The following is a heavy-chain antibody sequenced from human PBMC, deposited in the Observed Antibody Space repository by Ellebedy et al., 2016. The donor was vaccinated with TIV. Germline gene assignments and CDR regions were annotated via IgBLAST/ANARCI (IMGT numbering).Heavy chain of an antibody. CDR3: AREIYGNPLGNWFDP. D-gene: IGHD4-11*01. J-gene: IGHJ5*02. CDR1: GGSFSSGDYY. V-gene: IGHV4-30-4*01. Sequence: MPSETLSLTCTVSGGSFSSGDYYWTWIRRPTGKGLAWIGCIYYGGTTHYNPSLRSRLLISMDTSKDQFSLQLTSGTVADTAVYYCAREIYGNPLGNWFDPWGQGTLVTVSS. CDR2: IYYGGTT.